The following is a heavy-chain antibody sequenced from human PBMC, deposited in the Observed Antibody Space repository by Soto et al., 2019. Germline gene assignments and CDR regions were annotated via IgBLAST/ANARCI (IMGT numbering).Heavy chain of an antibody. CDR2: IYYSGST. CDR1: GGSISSSSYY. Sequence: SETLSLTCTVSGGSISSSSYYWGWIRQPPGKGLEWIGSIYYSGSTYYNPSLKSRVTISVDTSKNQFSLKLSSVTAADTAVYYCARLGRGEFDYWGQGTLVTVSS. J-gene: IGHJ4*02. CDR3: ARLGRGEFDY. V-gene: IGHV4-39*01. D-gene: IGHD3-16*01.